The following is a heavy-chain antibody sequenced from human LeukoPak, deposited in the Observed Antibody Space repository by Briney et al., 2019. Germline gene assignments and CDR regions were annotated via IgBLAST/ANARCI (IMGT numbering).Heavy chain of an antibody. V-gene: IGHV3-23*01. J-gene: IGHJ4*02. CDR3: AKVRGYSYGPLDY. D-gene: IGHD5-18*01. Sequence: GGSLRLSCTASGFIFSSYAMSWVRQAPGKGLEWVSAISGSGGSTYYADSVKGRFTISRDNSKNTLYLQMNSLRAEDTAVYYCAKVRGYSYGPLDYWGQGTLVTVSS. CDR1: GFIFSSYA. CDR2: ISGSGGST.